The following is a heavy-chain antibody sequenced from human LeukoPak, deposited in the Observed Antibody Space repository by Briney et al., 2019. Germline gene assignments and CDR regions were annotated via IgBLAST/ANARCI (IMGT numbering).Heavy chain of an antibody. D-gene: IGHD1-26*01. Sequence: GESLKISCKGSGYTFTNYWIAWVRQMPGKVLEWMGIIYPGESHTRYSPSFQGQVTISADKSISTAYLQWSSLTASDTAIYFCARHGTYYEYDFWGQGTLVTVSS. J-gene: IGHJ4*02. CDR3: ARHGTYYEYDF. CDR2: IYPGESHT. CDR1: GYTFTNYW. V-gene: IGHV5-51*01.